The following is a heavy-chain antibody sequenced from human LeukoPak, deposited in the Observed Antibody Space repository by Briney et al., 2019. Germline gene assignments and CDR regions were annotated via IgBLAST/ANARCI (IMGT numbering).Heavy chain of an antibody. D-gene: IGHD2-15*01. CDR1: GGSFSGGY. J-gene: IGHJ3*01. V-gene: IGHV4-34*01. Sequence: LETLSLTCAVSGGSFSGGYWNWIRQSPAKGLERVGEINHSGSSTYNPSLNRRVPISVYTYTNQYYLTLSSVSAADTAEYYYARFPCNGYSCYSGIRAFEASGQGTMVTVSS. CDR2: INHSGSS. CDR3: ARFPCNGYSCYSGIRAFEA.